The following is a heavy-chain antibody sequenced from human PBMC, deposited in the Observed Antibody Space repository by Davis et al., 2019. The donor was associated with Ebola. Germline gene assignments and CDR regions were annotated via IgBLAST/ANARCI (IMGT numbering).Heavy chain of an antibody. CDR2: INPSGGST. CDR3: ARDNIRQLGTYYYYGMDV. V-gene: IGHV1-46*03. CDR1: GYTFTSYY. D-gene: IGHD6-6*01. Sequence: ASVKVSCKASGYTFTSYYMHWVRQAPGQGLEWMGIINPSGGSTSYAQKFQGRVTMTRDPSTSTVYMELSSLRSEDTAVYYCARDNIRQLGTYYYYGMDVWGQGTTVTVSS. J-gene: IGHJ6*02.